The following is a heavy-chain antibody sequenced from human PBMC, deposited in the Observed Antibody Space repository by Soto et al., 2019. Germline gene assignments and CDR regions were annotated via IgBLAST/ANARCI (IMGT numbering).Heavy chain of an antibody. CDR3: AKSYGSGSYYNWFDP. CDR2: INSDGSST. V-gene: IGHV3-74*01. J-gene: IGHJ5*02. Sequence: GGSLRLSCAASGFTFSNNWMHWVRQAPGKGPVWVSRINSDGSSTYYADSVKGRFTISRDNAKNTLYLQMNSLRAEDTAVYYCAKSYGSGSYYNWFDPWGQGTLVTVSS. D-gene: IGHD3-10*01. CDR1: GFTFSNNW.